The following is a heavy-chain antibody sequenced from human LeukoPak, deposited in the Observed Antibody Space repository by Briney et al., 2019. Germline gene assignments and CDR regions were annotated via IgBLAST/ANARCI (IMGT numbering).Heavy chain of an antibody. CDR2: IKQDGSEK. J-gene: IGHJ3*02. D-gene: IGHD5-12*01. CDR3: ARVGSGYTNDAFDI. V-gene: IGHV3-7*01. Sequence: GGSLRLSCAASGFTFSSYWMSWVRQAPGKGLEWVANIKQDGSEKYYVDSVKGRFTISRDNAKNSLYLQMNSLRAEDTAVYYCARVGSGYTNDAFDIWGQGTMVTVSS. CDR1: GFTFSSYW.